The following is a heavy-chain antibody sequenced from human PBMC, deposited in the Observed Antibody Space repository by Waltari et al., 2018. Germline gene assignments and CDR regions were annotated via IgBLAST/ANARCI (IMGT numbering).Heavy chain of an antibody. CDR3: ARDSTGWYRD. D-gene: IGHD6-19*01. CDR2: IKGDGSEM. Sequence: EVQLVESGGGLVQPGGSLRLSCEVSGFTFSNYWMSWVRQPPGQGLEWVANIKGDGSEMNYGDSVKTRFTISRDNAKNSVFLQMNSLRAEDTGLYYCARDSTGWYRDWGQGTLVTVSS. J-gene: IGHJ4*02. CDR1: GFTFSNYW. V-gene: IGHV3-7*01.